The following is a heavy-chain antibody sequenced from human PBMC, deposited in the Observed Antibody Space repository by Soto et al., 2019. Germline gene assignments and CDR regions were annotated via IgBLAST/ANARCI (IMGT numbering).Heavy chain of an antibody. CDR3: ARGPGYSPITGGDHRLDC. CDR1: GFTFSSYW. CDR2: IKQDGSEK. Sequence: PGGSLRLSCAASGFTFSSYWMSWVRQAPGKVLEWVANIKQDGSEKYYVDSVKGRFTISRDNAKNSLYLQMNSLRAEDTAVYYCARGPGYSPITGGDHRLDCWGQGTLVTVSS. V-gene: IGHV3-7*03. J-gene: IGHJ4*02. D-gene: IGHD5-18*01.